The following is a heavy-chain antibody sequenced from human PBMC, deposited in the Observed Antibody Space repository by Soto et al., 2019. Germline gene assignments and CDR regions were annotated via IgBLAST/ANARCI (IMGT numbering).Heavy chain of an antibody. Sequence: PGGSLRLSCAASGFTFSSYSMNWVRQAPGKGLEWVVNINQDGSEKHYVDSVKGRFTVSRDNAKSSLYLQMDSLRAEDTAVYYCARGTPTPGIDSWGQGTLVTVSS. J-gene: IGHJ4*02. V-gene: IGHV3-7*03. CDR3: ARGTPTPGIDS. CDR2: INQDGSEK. D-gene: IGHD1-26*01. CDR1: GFTFSSYS.